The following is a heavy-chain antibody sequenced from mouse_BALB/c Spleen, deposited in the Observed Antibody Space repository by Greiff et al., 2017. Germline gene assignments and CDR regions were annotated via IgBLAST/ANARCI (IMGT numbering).Heavy chain of an antibody. V-gene: IGHV2-9*02. CDR1: GFSLTSYG. CDR3: ARESNYYGSSDNFAY. Sequence: VQLVESGPGLVAPSQCLSLTCTVSGFSLTSYGVHWVRPTPGKGLEWLGVIWAGGSTNYNSALMSRQSISKDNSKSQVILKMNSLKTDDTAMYYCARESNYYGSSDNFAYWGQGTLVTVSA. J-gene: IGHJ3*01. CDR2: IWAGGST. D-gene: IGHD1-1*01.